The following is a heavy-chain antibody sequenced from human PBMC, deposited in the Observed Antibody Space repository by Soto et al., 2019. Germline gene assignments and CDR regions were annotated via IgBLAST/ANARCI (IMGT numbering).Heavy chain of an antibody. CDR1: GFTFSSYT. CDR2: SSDRRTGNT. J-gene: IGHJ4*02. Sequence: GGSLRLSCSASGFTFSSYTLNWVRRAPGKGLEWVATSSDRRTGNTHYSDSVRGRFTLSRDYSRNILFLQMDSLRADDTALYYCTTWLTAHFDYWGRGTQVTVSS. D-gene: IGHD2-21*02. V-gene: IGHV3-23*01. CDR3: TTWLTAHFDY.